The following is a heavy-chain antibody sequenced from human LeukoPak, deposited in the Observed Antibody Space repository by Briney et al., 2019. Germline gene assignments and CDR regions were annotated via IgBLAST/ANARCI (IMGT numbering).Heavy chain of an antibody. CDR3: ARLGDGYFFDY. CDR2: IYHSGST. Sequence: SETLSLTCAVYGGSFSGYYWSWIRQPPGKGLEWIGSIYHSGSTYYNPSLKSRFTISVDTSKNQFSLKLSSVTAADTAVYYCARLGDGYFFDYWGQGTLVTVSS. CDR1: GGSFSGYY. V-gene: IGHV4-34*01. J-gene: IGHJ4*02. D-gene: IGHD5-24*01.